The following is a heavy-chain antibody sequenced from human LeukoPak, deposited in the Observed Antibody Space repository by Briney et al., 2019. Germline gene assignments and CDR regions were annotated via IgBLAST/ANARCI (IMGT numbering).Heavy chain of an antibody. Sequence: GGSLRLSCAASGFTFSTYWMSWVRQAPGKGLEWVANIKQDGSDKFYVDSVKGRFTISRDNAKNSLYLQMNSLRAEDTALYYCASGRQLGYWGQGTLVTVSS. V-gene: IGHV3-7*01. D-gene: IGHD3-16*01. CDR2: IKQDGSDK. CDR3: ASGRQLGY. CDR1: GFTFSTYW. J-gene: IGHJ4*02.